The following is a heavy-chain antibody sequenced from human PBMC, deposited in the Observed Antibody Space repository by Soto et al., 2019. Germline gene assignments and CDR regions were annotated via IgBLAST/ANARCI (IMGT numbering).Heavy chain of an antibody. CDR2: ISGGGDTT. CDR3: GKSGLYYGDGNWFDP. D-gene: IGHD4-17*01. Sequence: EVQLLESGGGLVQPGGSLRLSCAASGFTFNNFALSWVRQAPGKGLEWVSAISGGGDTTYYADSVKGRFTISRDNSKNMLYLQMNSLRAEDTAVYYCGKSGLYYGDGNWFDPWGQGILVTVSS. V-gene: IGHV3-23*01. CDR1: GFTFNNFA. J-gene: IGHJ5*02.